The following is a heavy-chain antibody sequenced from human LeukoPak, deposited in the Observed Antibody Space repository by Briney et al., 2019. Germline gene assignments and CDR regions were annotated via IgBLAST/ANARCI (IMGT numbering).Heavy chain of an antibody. Sequence: PGASVKVSCKASGYTLNKFGISWVRQASGQGLEWLGWINTYNGNTKLGEKFQGRVTMTTDTSNGIDYMELTSLRTDDTAMYFCARDTPQHLKRFDYWGQGTLITVSS. V-gene: IGHV1-18*01. J-gene: IGHJ4*02. D-gene: IGHD6-13*01. CDR3: ARDTPQHLKRFDY. CDR2: INTYNGNT. CDR1: GYTLNKFG.